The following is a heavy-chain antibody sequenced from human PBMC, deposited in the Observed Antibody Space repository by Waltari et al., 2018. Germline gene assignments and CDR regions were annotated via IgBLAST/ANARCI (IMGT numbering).Heavy chain of an antibody. J-gene: IGHJ4*02. D-gene: IGHD3-3*01. CDR2: IDHSGST. V-gene: IGHV4-38-2*02. CDR1: GYSISSGYY. CDR3: ARDDNFWSGHPLRY. Sequence: QVQLQESGPGLVKPSETLSLTCTVSGYSISSGYYWGWIRQPPGKGLEWIGTIDHSGSTYYNPSLKSRVIISVDKSKNQFSLRLSSVTAADTAVYYCARDDNFWSGHPLRYWGQGTLVTVSS.